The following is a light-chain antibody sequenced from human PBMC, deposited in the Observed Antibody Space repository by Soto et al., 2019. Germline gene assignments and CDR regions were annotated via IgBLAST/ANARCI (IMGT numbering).Light chain of an antibody. CDR3: LKYNSAPFT. CDR2: AAS. J-gene: IGKJ3*01. V-gene: IGKV1-27*01. CDR1: QGISNY. Sequence: DIQMTQSPSSVSASVGSRVAITCRASQGISNYLAWYQQKPGKVPKLLIYAASTLQSGVPSRFSGSGSGTDFTLTISSLQAEDLASYYCLKYNSAPFTLGPGTKVHIK.